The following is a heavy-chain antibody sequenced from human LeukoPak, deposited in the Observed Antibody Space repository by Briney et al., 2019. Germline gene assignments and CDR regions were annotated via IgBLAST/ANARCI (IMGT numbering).Heavy chain of an antibody. CDR2: MNPDGSAT. D-gene: IGHD2-2*01. V-gene: IGHV3-7*01. Sequence: GGSLRLSCGASGFSFSNFWMSWIRQAPGKGLERVANMNPDGSATYYLDSVKGRYTISRDNAKTSVYLQMNSLRPDDTAVYYCARTLVEVPGHSDLFDFWGQGTLVTVSS. CDR1: GFSFSNFW. CDR3: ARTLVEVPGHSDLFDF. J-gene: IGHJ4*02.